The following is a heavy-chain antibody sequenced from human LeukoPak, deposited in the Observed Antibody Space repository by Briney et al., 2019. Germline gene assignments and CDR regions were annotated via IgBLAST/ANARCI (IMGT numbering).Heavy chain of an antibody. V-gene: IGHV3-23*01. D-gene: IGHD1-26*01. CDR2: ISITGGTT. Sequence: GGSLRLSCAVSGFTFSSYVMSWVRQAPGKGLEWLSAISITGGTTYYADSVKGRFTISRDNSKNTLYLQMNSLRAEDTAVYYCAKDLAGSGSYSFDYWGQGTLVTVSS. CDR3: AKDLAGSGSYSFDY. J-gene: IGHJ4*02. CDR1: GFTFSSYV.